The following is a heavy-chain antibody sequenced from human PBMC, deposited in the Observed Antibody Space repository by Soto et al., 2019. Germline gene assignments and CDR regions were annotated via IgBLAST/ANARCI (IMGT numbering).Heavy chain of an antibody. CDR3: ARVEYTGSEYYHGMDV. Sequence: SQTLSLTCVISGDSVSSNSAGWNWIRQSPSRGLEWLGRTFYRSKWYNDYAVSLERRIRINADTSKNQFSLQLNSVTPEDTAVYYCARVEYTGSEYYHGMDVWGQGTTVTVSS. V-gene: IGHV6-1*01. J-gene: IGHJ6*02. CDR1: GDSVSSNSAG. D-gene: IGHD5-12*01. CDR2: TFYRSKWYN.